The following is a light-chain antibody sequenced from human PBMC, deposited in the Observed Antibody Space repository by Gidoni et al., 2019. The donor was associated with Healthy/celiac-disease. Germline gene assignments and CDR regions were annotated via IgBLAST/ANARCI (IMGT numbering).Light chain of an antibody. CDR3: KQYNNWPPWT. V-gene: IGKV3-15*01. CDR2: GAS. Sequence: IVMTQSPATLSVSPGERATLSCRDSQSVSSNLAWYQQKPGQAPRLLIYGASTRATGIPARFSGSGYETEFTLTISSMQSEDFAVYYCKQYNNWPPWTFGQGTKVEIK. J-gene: IGKJ1*01. CDR1: QSVSSN.